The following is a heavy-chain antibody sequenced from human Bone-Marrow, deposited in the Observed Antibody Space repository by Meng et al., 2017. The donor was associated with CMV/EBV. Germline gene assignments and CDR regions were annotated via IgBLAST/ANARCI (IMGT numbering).Heavy chain of an antibody. CDR1: GFTFSSYE. D-gene: IGHD2-2*03. J-gene: IGHJ3*02. V-gene: IGHV3-21*01. CDR2: ISSSSSYI. Sequence: GGSLRLSCAASGFTFSSYEMNWVRQAPGKGLEWVSSISSSSSYIYYADSVKGRFTISRDNAKNSLYLQMSSLRAEDTAVYYCARDTHGYCSSTSCSDAFDIWGQGTVVTVSS. CDR3: ARDTHGYCSSTSCSDAFDI.